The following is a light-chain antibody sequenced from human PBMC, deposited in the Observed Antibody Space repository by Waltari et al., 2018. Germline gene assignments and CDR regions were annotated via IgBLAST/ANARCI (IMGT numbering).Light chain of an antibody. CDR1: QNVINNY. V-gene: IGKV3-20*01. CDR3: QETNTFPIT. J-gene: IGKJ5*01. Sequence: EMVLMQSPGTLSLSPGERATLSCRTSQNVINNYLAWFQQKPGQVPSLLIYATSHRATGIPDRFSGSGSGTDFTLTVRSLQPEDFATYYCQETNTFPITFGQGTRLEIK. CDR2: ATS.